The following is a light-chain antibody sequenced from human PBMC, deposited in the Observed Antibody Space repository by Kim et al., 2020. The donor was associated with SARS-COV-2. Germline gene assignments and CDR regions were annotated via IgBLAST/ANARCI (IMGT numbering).Light chain of an antibody. CDR2: QDT. J-gene: IGLJ2*01. CDR3: NVWDSDTVL. CDR1: KLGDKF. V-gene: IGLV3-1*01. Sequence: SYELTQPPSVSVSPGQTAAITCSGDKLGDKFVFWYQQKAGQSPVLVIYQDTKRPSGIPERFSGSNSGTAATLTITGTQAMDEADYYCNVWDSDTVLFGGGTQLTVL.